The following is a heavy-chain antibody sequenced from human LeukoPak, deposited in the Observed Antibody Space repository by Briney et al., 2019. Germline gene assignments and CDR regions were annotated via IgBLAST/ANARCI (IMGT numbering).Heavy chain of an antibody. CDR1: GFTFSSYA. CDR2: ISYDGSNK. D-gene: IGHD3-22*01. J-gene: IGHJ4*02. CDR3: ARDNGRLGYYDSSGYIDY. Sequence: PGGSLRVSCAASGFTFSSYAMHWVRQAPGNGLEWVAVISYDGSNKYYADSVKGRFTISRDNSKNTLYLRMNSLRAEDTAVYYCARDNGRLGYYDSSGYIDYWGQGTLVTVSS. V-gene: IGHV3-30-3*01.